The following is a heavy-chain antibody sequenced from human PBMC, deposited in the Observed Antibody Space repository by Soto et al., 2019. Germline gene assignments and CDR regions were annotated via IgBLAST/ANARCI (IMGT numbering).Heavy chain of an antibody. CDR1: GFTFSSYG. V-gene: IGHV3-30*18. J-gene: IGHJ3*02. CDR3: AKVFFAVDAFDI. CDR2: ISYDGSNK. Sequence: GGSLRLSCAASGFTFSSYGMHWVRQAPGKGLEWVAVISYDGSNKYYADSVKGRFTISRDNSKNTLYLQMNSLRAEDTAVYYCAKVFFAVDAFDIWGQGTMVTVSS.